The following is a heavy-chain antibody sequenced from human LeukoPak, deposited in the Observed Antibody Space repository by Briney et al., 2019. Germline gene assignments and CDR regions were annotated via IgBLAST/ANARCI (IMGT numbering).Heavy chain of an antibody. CDR2: IVVGSGNT. V-gene: IGHV1-58*01. Sequence: ASVKVSCKASGFTFTSSAVQWVRQARGQRLEWIGWIVVGSGNTNYAQKFQERVTITRDMSTSTAYMELSSLRSEDTAVYYCAADRVITIFGVTTSRDYYYMDVWGKGTTVTVSS. CDR1: GFTFTSSA. D-gene: IGHD3-3*01. CDR3: AADRVITIFGVTTSRDYYYMDV. J-gene: IGHJ6*03.